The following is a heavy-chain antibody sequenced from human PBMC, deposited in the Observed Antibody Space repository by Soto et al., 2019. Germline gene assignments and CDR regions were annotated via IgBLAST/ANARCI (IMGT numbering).Heavy chain of an antibody. CDR3: ARSGSENDS. CDR2: IKEDGSEK. J-gene: IGHJ4*02. D-gene: IGHD5-12*01. Sequence: EVQLVESGGGLVQPGGSLRLSCAASGFTFSGYWMSWVRQAPGKGLEWVANIKEDGSEKNYVDSVRGRFTISRDNAMNSLYLEMNSLRAEDTAVYYCARSGSENDSWGQGTLVTVSS. CDR1: GFTFSGYW. V-gene: IGHV3-7*03.